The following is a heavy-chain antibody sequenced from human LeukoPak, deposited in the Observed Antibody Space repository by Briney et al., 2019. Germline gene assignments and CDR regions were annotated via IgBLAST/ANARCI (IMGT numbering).Heavy chain of an antibody. CDR3: AKQGLVRMSYYYYYMDV. CDR2: IRKDGSEK. J-gene: IGHJ6*03. D-gene: IGHD2/OR15-2a*01. Sequence: GGSLRLSCAASGFTLSNYWMSWVRQAPGKGLEWVANIRKDGSEKYYVDSVKGQFTISRDNAKNSLFLQMNSLRAEDTAVYYCAKQGLVRMSYYYYYMDVWGKGTTVTVSS. CDR1: GFTLSNYW. V-gene: IGHV3-7*03.